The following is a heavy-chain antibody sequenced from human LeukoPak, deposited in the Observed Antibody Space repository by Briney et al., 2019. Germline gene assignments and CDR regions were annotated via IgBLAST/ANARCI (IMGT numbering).Heavy chain of an antibody. J-gene: IGHJ4*02. CDR2: IWYGGSNK. CDR1: GFTFSSYG. CDR3: ARAAYDSSGYPTL. V-gene: IGHV3-33*01. Sequence: GGSLRLSCAASGFTFSSYGMHWVRQAPGKGLEWVAVIWYGGSNKYYADSVKGRFTISRDNSKNTLYLQMNSLRAEDTAVYYCARAAYDSSGYPTLWGQGTLVTVSS. D-gene: IGHD3-22*01.